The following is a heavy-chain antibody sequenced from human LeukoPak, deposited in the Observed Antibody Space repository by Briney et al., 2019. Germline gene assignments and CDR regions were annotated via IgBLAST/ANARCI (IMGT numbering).Heavy chain of an antibody. CDR2: IYYSGST. CDR1: GGSISSSSYY. D-gene: IGHD3-10*01. J-gene: IGHJ6*03. V-gene: IGHV4-39*01. CDR3: ARHAGFTYYYYYMDV. Sequence: PSETLSLTCTVSGGSISSSSYYWGWIRQPPGKGLEWIGSIYYSGSTYYNPSLKSRVTISVDKSKNQFSLKLSSVTAADTAVYYCARHAGFTYYYYYMDVWGKGTTVTISS.